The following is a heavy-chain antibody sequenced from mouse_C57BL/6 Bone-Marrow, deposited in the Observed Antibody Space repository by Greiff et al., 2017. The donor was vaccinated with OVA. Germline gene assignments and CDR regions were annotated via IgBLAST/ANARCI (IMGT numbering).Heavy chain of an antibody. V-gene: IGHV14-4*01. CDR2: IDTENGDA. D-gene: IGHD1-1*02. J-gene: IGHJ2*01. CDR3: CMTMRYN. Sequence: VQLQQSGAELVRPGASVKLSCTASGFNIKDAYMHWVKQRPEQGLEWIGWIDTENGDAEYASKFQGKATITADTSSNTAYLQLSSLTSEDTAVYYCCMTMRYNWGQGTTLTVSS. CDR1: GFNIKDAY.